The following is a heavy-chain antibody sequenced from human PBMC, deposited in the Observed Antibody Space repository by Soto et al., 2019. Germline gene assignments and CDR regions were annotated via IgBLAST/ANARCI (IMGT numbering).Heavy chain of an antibody. V-gene: IGHV4-4*02. CDR3: AAGGGLPRYY. CDR1: GGSIRSDNR. CDR2: IFHSGST. J-gene: IGHJ4*02. D-gene: IGHD5-12*01. Sequence: SETLSLTCAVSGGSIRSDNRWSWVRQPPGKGLEWIGEIFHSGSTNYNPSLKTRVTISVDRSKNQFSLKLSSVTAADTAVYYCAAGGGLPRYYWGQGTLVTVSS.